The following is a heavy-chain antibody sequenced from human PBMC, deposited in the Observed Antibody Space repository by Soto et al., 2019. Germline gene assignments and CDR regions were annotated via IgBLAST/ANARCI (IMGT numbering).Heavy chain of an antibody. CDR3: AKDSYGGNSRNGYIDN. V-gene: IGHV3-30*18. Sequence: TGGPLRLSCAASGFTFCSYGMHWVSQAPGKGLEWVSVISYDGSNKYYADSVKGRFTISRDNSKNTLYLQMNSLRAEDTAVYYCAKDSYGGNSRNGYIDNWGQGTLVTVSS. CDR2: ISYDGSNK. CDR1: GFTFCSYG. D-gene: IGHD2-21*02. J-gene: IGHJ4*02.